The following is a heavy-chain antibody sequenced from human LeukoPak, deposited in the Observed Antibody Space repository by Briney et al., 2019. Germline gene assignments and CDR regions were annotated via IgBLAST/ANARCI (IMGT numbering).Heavy chain of an antibody. CDR1: GGSFSSDSYY. CDR3: ARQVGGYSGPPPTVDY. D-gene: IGHD5-12*01. V-gene: IGHV4-39*01. J-gene: IGHJ4*02. Sequence: PSETLSLTCTVSGGSFSSDSYYWGWIRQPPGKGLEWIGSIHYSGSTYYNPSLKSRVTISVDTSKNQFSQKLSSLTAADTAVYYCARQVGGYSGPPPTVDYWGQGTLVTVSS. CDR2: IHYSGST.